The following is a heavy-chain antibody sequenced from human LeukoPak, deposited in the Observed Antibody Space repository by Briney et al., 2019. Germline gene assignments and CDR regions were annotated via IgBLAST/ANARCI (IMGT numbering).Heavy chain of an antibody. CDR2: INHNGGT. CDR1: GFDFNNAW. D-gene: IGHD3-9*01. CDR3: ARARQNPYFEERRRGNWFDP. J-gene: IGHJ5*02. Sequence: PGGSLRLSCAASGFDFNNAWLSWIRQPPGKGLEWIGDINHNGGTNYNPSLKSRVTISVDTSKNQFSLKMSSVTAADTAVYYCARARQNPYFEERRRGNWFDPWGQGTLVTVSS. V-gene: IGHV4-34*01.